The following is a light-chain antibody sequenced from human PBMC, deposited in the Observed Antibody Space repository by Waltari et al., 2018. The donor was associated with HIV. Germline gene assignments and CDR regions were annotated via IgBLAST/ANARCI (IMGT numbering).Light chain of an antibody. J-gene: IGKJ4*01. CDR1: QSVLYSSNNKNY. CDR3: QQYYSNPLT. Sequence: DIVMTQSPDSLAVSLGERATIHCKSSQSVLYSSNNKNYLAWYQQKPGQPPELLIYWASTRVSGVPDRFSGSGSGTDFTLTISSLQAEDVAVYYCQQYYSNPLTFGGGTKVEIK. CDR2: WAS. V-gene: IGKV4-1*01.